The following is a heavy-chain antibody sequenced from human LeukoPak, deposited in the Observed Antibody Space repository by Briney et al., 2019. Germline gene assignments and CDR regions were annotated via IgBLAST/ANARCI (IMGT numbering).Heavy chain of an antibody. D-gene: IGHD2-15*01. Sequence: GGSLRLSCAASGFTFAGYAMNWVRQAPGTGLEWVSYISTTSSFTNYADSVKGRFTISRDNAKNSLYLQMNSLRAEDTAVYYCARDLRLTWVGGQGTLVTVSS. CDR2: ISTTSSFT. J-gene: IGHJ4*02. V-gene: IGHV3-11*05. CDR1: GFTFAGYA. CDR3: ARDLRLTWV.